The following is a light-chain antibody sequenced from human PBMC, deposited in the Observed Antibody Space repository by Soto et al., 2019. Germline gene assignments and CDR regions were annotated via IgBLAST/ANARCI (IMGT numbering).Light chain of an antibody. CDR2: EDN. Sequence: NFMLTQPHSVSESPGKTVTISCTRSGGSIASHYVQWYQQRPGSAPTTVIYEDNQRPSGVPDRFSGSIDSSSNSASLTISGLKDEDEADYYCQSYDSSTLAVFGGGTQLTVL. CDR1: GGSIASHY. J-gene: IGLJ7*01. CDR3: QSYDSSTLAV. V-gene: IGLV6-57*04.